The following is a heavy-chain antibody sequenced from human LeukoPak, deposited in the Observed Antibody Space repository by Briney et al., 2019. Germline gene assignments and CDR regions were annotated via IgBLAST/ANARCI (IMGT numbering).Heavy chain of an antibody. Sequence: LSETLSLTCTVSGDSISTSNSYWGWIRQPPGKGLEWIGSIYYSGNTYYNASLKSRVTISVDTSKSRFSLKLSSVTAADTAVYYCARPGIAVAGLFDYWGQGTLVTVSS. CDR1: GDSISTSNSY. CDR3: ARPGIAVAGLFDY. CDR2: IYYSGNT. V-gene: IGHV4-39*07. D-gene: IGHD6-19*01. J-gene: IGHJ4*02.